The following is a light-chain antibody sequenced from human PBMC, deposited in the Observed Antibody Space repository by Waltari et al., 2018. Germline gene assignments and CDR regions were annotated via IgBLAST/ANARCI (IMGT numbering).Light chain of an antibody. V-gene: IGKV1-39*01. J-gene: IGKJ4*01. CDR2: AAS. Sequence: DIQMTQSPSSLSASVGDRVTITCRASQSISRYLNCYHQKPGKAPKLLIYAASSLQSGVPSRFSGSGSGTHFTLTISSLQPEDFATYYCQQSYSSLLTFGGGTKVEIK. CDR1: QSISRY. CDR3: QQSYSSLLT.